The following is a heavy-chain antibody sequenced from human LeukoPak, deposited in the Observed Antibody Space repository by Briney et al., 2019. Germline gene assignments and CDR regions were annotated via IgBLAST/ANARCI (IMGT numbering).Heavy chain of an antibody. CDR1: GGSISSYY. D-gene: IGHD6-13*01. CDR2: IYYSGST. V-gene: IGHV4-59*08. Sequence: PSETLSLTCTVSGGSISSYYWSWIRQPPGKGLERIGYIYYSGSTNYNPSLKSRVTISVDTSKNQFSLKLSSVTAADTAVYYCARHRMRSSSSYWYFDLWGRGTLVTVSS. CDR3: ARHRMRSSSSYWYFDL. J-gene: IGHJ2*01.